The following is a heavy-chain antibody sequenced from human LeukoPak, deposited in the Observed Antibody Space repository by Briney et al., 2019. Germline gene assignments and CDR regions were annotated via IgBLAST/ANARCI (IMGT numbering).Heavy chain of an antibody. J-gene: IGHJ6*02. V-gene: IGHV4-4*02. CDR2: VSLSGLT. D-gene: IGHD3-10*01. CDR3: ARNVGGSGTYRDYFYGMDV. CDR1: GGSITSTNW. Sequence: SETLSLTCGVSGGSITSTNWWSWVRQPPGQGLEWIGEVSLSGLTNYNPSLSSRVIMALDTSKNHLSLHLTSVTAADTAVYFCARNVGGSGTYRDYFYGMDVWGQGTTVTVSS.